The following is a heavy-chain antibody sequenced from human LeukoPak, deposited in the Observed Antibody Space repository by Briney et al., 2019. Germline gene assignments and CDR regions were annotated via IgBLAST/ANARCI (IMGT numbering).Heavy chain of an antibody. CDR3: ARFEEVRGVIDYYGMDV. D-gene: IGHD3-10*01. J-gene: IGHJ6*02. CDR2: ISSSSSTI. CDR1: GFTFSSYS. Sequence: GGSLRLSCAASGFTFSSYSMNWVRQAPGKGLEWVSYISSSSSTIYYADSVKGRFTISRDNAKNSLYLQMNSLRAEDTAVYYCARFEEVRGVIDYYGMDVWGQGNPGHRLL. V-gene: IGHV3-48*04.